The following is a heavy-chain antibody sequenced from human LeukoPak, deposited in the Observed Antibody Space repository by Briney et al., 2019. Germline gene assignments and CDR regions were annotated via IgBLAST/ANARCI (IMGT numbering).Heavy chain of an antibody. CDR1: GFTFSSYA. V-gene: IGHV3-23*01. CDR3: AKVVQQLVRRTNFDY. Sequence: PGGSLRLSCAASGFTFSSYAMSWVRQAPGKGLEWVSAISGSGGGTYYADSVKGRFTISRDNSKNTLYLQMNSLRAEDTAVYYCAKVVQQLVRRTNFDYWGQGTLVTVSS. D-gene: IGHD6-13*01. CDR2: ISGSGGGT. J-gene: IGHJ4*02.